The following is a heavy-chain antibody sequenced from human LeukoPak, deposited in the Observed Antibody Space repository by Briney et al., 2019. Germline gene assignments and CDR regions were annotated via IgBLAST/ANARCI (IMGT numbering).Heavy chain of an antibody. J-gene: IGHJ6*03. V-gene: IGHV3-53*01. CDR3: ARPVIAVAGKYYYYYYMDV. CDR1: GFTVSSNY. Sequence: GGSLRLSCAASGFTVSSNYMSWVRQALGKGLEWVSVIYSGGSTYYADSVKGRFTISRDNSKNTLYLQMNSLRAEDTAVYYCARPVIAVAGKYYYYYYMDVWGKGTTVTVSS. CDR2: IYSGGST. D-gene: IGHD6-19*01.